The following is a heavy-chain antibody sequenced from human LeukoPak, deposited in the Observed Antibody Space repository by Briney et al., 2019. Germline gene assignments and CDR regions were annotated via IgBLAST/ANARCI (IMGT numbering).Heavy chain of an antibody. CDR1: GFTFSNYW. CDR3: ARDAETSLAN. J-gene: IGHJ4*02. CDR2: IYLDGRA. Sequence: PGGSLRLSCAVSGFTFSNYWMSWVRQAPGKGLEWVTVIYLDGRADYADSVKGRFTISSDNSKNTVYLQMNSLKDEDTAVYYCARDAETSLANWGQGTLVTVSS. V-gene: IGHV3-66*01. D-gene: IGHD5-24*01.